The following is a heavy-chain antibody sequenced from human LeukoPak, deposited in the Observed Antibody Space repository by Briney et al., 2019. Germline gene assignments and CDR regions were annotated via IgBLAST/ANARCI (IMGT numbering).Heavy chain of an antibody. J-gene: IGHJ3*01. D-gene: IGHD3-22*01. Sequence: ASVKVPCKASGYTFTAYYMHWVRQAPGQGLEWMGWINPNSGGTNYAQKFQGRVTMTRDTSISTAYMELSRLRSDDTAVYYCARDYYDSSGFGAFDVWGQARVLTVSS. CDR3: ARDYYDSSGFGAFDV. CDR1: GYTFTAYY. CDR2: INPNSGGT. V-gene: IGHV1-2*02.